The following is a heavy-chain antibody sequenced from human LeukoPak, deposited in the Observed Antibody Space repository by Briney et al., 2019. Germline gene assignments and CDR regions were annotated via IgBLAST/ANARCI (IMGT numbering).Heavy chain of an antibody. Sequence: SETLSLTCTVSGGSISSYYWSWIRQPPGKGLEWIGYIYYSGSTNYNPSLKSRVTMSVDTSTNQFSLRLSSVTATDTAVYYCTRHVRKRGIAVAGSPGWFDPWGQGTLVTVSS. D-gene: IGHD6-19*01. CDR1: GGSISSYY. J-gene: IGHJ5*02. CDR2: IYYSGST. CDR3: TRHVRKRGIAVAGSPGWFDP. V-gene: IGHV4-59*08.